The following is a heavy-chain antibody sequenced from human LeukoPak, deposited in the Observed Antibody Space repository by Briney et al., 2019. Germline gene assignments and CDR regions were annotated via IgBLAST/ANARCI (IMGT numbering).Heavy chain of an antibody. V-gene: IGHV4-4*02. D-gene: IGHD3-10*01. CDR3: ASTGPYGSGSYPY. Sequence: PSETLSLTCAVSGGSISSSKWWGWVRQSPGKGLEWIGEIYHSGTTHYNPSLKSRVTISVDKSKNQFSLKLSSVTAADTAVYYCASTGPYGSGSYPYWGHGTLVTVSS. J-gene: IGHJ4*01. CDR1: GGSISSSKW. CDR2: IYHSGTT.